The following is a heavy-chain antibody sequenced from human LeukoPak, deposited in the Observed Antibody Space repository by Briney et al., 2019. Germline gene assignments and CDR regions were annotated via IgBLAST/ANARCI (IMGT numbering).Heavy chain of an antibody. Sequence: PGGSLRLSCAASGFTFPNYALSWVRQAPGKGLAWVARMNSDGGATTYADSVKGRFTIFRDNAKNTLYLQMNSLRAEDTAVYYCAREFEATGFWAFDYWGQGTLVTASS. D-gene: IGHD3-16*01. CDR1: GFTFPNYA. CDR3: AREFEATGFWAFDY. V-gene: IGHV3-74*01. J-gene: IGHJ4*02. CDR2: MNSDGGAT.